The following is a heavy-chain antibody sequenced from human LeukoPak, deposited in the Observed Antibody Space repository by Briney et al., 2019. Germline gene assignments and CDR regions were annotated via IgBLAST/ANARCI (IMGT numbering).Heavy chain of an antibody. D-gene: IGHD3-10*01. CDR3: AKGVWFGELLVDY. V-gene: IGHV3-23*01. CDR2: ISGSGGST. CDR1: GFTFGSYA. J-gene: IGHJ4*02. Sequence: GGSLRLSCAASGFTFGSYAMNWVRQAPGKGLEWVSAISGSGGSTYYADSVKGRFTISRDNSKNTLYLQMNSLRAEDTAVYYCAKGVWFGELLVDYWGQGTLVTVSS.